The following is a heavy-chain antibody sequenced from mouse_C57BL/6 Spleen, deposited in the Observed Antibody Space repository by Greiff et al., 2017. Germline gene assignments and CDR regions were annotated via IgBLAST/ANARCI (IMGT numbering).Heavy chain of an antibody. D-gene: IGHD3-2*02. CDR3: AREEAAQATGWFAY. J-gene: IGHJ3*01. V-gene: IGHV1-81*01. CDR1: GYTFTSYG. Sequence: QVQLQQSGAELARPGASVKLSCKASGYTFTSYGISWVKQRTGQGLEWIGEIYPRSGNTYYNEKFKGKATLTADKSSSTAYMELRSLTSEDSAVYFCAREEAAQATGWFAYWGQGTLVTVSA. CDR2: IYPRSGNT.